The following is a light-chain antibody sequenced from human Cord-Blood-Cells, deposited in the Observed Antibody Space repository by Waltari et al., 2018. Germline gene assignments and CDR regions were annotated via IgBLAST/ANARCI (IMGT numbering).Light chain of an antibody. CDR1: HIGSKS. J-gene: IGLJ3*02. Sequence: SYVLTQPPSVSVAPGKTARITCGGNHIGSKSVHWYQQKPGQAPVLVIYYDSDRPSGIPERFSGSNSGNTATLTISRVEAGDEADYYCQVWDSSSDHRGVFGGGTKLTVL. CDR3: QVWDSSSDHRGV. CDR2: YDS. V-gene: IGLV3-21*04.